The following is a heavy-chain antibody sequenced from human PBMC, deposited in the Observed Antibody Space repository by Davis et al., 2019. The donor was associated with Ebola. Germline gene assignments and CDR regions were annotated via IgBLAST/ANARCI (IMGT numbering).Heavy chain of an antibody. D-gene: IGHD2-2*01. CDR3: ARLAGNTSC. CDR2: ISTSSSYI. CDR1: GFTFSTYW. J-gene: IGHJ4*02. V-gene: IGHV3-21*01. Sequence: PGGSLRLSCAASGFTFSTYWMNWVRQAPGQGLEWVSSISTSSSYIYYADSVKGRFTISRDNAKNSLYLQMNSLRAEDTAVYYCARLAGNTSCWGQGTLVTVSS.